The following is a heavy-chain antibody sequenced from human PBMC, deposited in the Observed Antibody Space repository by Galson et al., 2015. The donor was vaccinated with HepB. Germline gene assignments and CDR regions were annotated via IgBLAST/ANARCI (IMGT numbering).Heavy chain of an antibody. J-gene: IGHJ4*02. D-gene: IGHD1-26*01. CDR3: ARAQGYSGSYSLDY. Sequence: SVKVSCKASGYTFTSYDINWVRQATGQGLEWMGWMNPNSGNTGYAQKFQGRVTVTRNTSISTAFMELSSLRSEDTAVYYCARAQGYSGSYSLDYWGQGTLVTVSS. CDR2: MNPNSGNT. CDR1: GYTFTSYD. V-gene: IGHV1-8*01.